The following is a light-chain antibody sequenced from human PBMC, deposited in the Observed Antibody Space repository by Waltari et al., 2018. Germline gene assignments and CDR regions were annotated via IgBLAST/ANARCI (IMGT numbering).Light chain of an antibody. V-gene: IGLV1-44*01. J-gene: IGLJ3*02. CDR2: IHN. Sequence: QSVLTQPPSASGAPGQSVTISCSGNTSNIGSRTVNWYQQLPGTAPKLLISIHNERPSGVPDRFSGSTSGTSASLAISGLQSEDEADYYCAAWDDSLNAWVFGGGTKLTVL. CDR1: TSNIGSRT. CDR3: AAWDDSLNAWV.